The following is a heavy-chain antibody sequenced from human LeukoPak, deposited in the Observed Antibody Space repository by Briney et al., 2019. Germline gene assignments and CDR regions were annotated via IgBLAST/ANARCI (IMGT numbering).Heavy chain of an antibody. CDR2: ISYDGSNK. CDR1: GFTFSSYA. Sequence: PGRSLSLSCAASGFTFSSYAMRWVRQAPGKGLEWVAVISYDGSNKYYADSVKGRFTISRDNSKNTLYLQMNSLRAEDTAVYYCAGELDYYGMDVWGQGTTVTVSS. V-gene: IGHV3-30-3*01. D-gene: IGHD1-1*01. J-gene: IGHJ6*02. CDR3: AGELDYYGMDV.